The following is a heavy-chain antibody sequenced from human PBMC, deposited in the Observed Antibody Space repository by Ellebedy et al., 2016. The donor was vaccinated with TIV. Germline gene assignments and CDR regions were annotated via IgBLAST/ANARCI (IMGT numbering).Heavy chain of an antibody. J-gene: IGHJ3*02. Sequence: SETLSLXXTVSGDSISSGSYYWSWIRQPAGKGLEWIGRIYISGSPNYNPSLKSRVTMSVDTSKNQFSLKLNSVTAADTAVYYCARGGEAFDIWGQGTAVTVSS. CDR2: IYISGSP. V-gene: IGHV4-61*02. CDR1: GDSISSGSYY. CDR3: ARGGEAFDI.